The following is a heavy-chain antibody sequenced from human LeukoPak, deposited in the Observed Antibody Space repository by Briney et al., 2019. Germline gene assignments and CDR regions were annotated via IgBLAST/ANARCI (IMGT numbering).Heavy chain of an antibody. V-gene: IGHV3-30*04. D-gene: IGHD3-10*01. Sequence: PGGSLRLSCAASGFTFSSYAMHWVRQAPGKGLEWVAVISYDGSNKYYADSVKGRFTISRDNSKNTLYLQMNSLRAEDTAVYYCARGGGSGSPYFDYWGQGTLVTVSS. J-gene: IGHJ4*02. CDR1: GFTFSSYA. CDR3: ARGGGSGSPYFDY. CDR2: ISYDGSNK.